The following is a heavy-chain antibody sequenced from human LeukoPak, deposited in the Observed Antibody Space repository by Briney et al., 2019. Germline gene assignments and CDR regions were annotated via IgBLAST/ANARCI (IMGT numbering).Heavy chain of an antibody. V-gene: IGHV4-39*07. Sequence: PSETLSLTCTVSGGSISSSSYYWGWLRQPPGKGLEGIGSIYYSGSTYYNPSLKSRVTISVDTSKNQFSLKRSSVTAADTAVYYCARDGGYYYGSGSYYNVRDWFGPWGQGTLVTVSS. CDR2: IYYSGST. CDR1: GGSISSSSYY. J-gene: IGHJ5*02. D-gene: IGHD3-10*01. CDR3: ARDGGYYYGSGSYYNVRDWFGP.